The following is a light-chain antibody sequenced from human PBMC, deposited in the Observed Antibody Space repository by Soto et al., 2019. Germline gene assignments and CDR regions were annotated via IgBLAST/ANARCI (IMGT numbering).Light chain of an antibody. Sequence: EIVLTQSPATLSLSPGERATLSCRASQSVSSYLAWYQQKPGQAPRLLIYDASNRATGIPARFSGSGSGTDFTLPISSLEPEDFAVYYCQQRSNWPPPFGQGTKVEIK. J-gene: IGKJ1*01. CDR2: DAS. V-gene: IGKV3-11*01. CDR1: QSVSSY. CDR3: QQRSNWPPP.